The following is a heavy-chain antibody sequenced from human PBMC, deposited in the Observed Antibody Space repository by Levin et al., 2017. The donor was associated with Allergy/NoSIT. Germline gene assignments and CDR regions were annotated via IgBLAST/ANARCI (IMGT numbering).Heavy chain of an antibody. D-gene: IGHD2-2*01. CDR2: INHSGNT. V-gene: IGHV4-34*01. CDR1: GGSFSGYY. Sequence: PSETLSLTCAVYGGSFSGYYWSWIRQPPGKGLEWIGEINHSGNTIYKPSLKSRVTISGDTSKNQFSLKLTSVTAADTAVYDGAREKGYWSGTSCYGGFWDYWGQGTLVTVSS. J-gene: IGHJ4*02. CDR3: AREKGYWSGTSCYGGFWDY.